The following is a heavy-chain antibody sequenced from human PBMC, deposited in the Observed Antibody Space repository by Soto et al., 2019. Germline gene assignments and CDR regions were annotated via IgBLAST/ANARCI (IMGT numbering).Heavy chain of an antibody. V-gene: IGHV4-38-2*01. Sequence: SETMSLTCAVSGYSISSGYYWGGIRQPPGKGLEWIGSIYHSGSTYYNPSLKSRVTISVDTSKNQFSLKLSSVTAADTAVYYCARGDTIFGVAATHNWFDPWGQGTLVTASS. CDR1: GYSISSGYY. J-gene: IGHJ5*02. CDR2: IYHSGST. CDR3: ARGDTIFGVAATHNWFDP. D-gene: IGHD3-3*01.